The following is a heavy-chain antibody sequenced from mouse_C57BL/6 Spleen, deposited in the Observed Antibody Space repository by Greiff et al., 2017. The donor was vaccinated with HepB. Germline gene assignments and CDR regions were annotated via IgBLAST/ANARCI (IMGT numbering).Heavy chain of an antibody. CDR2: ISDGGSYT. CDR1: GFTFSSYA. V-gene: IGHV5-4*03. Sequence: EVKLMESGGGLVKPGGSLKLSCAASGFTFSSYAMSWVRQTPEKRLEWVATISDGGSYTYYPDNVKGRFTISRDNAKNNLYLQMSHLKSEDKAMYYCARVGYYDYLYAMDYWGQGTSVTVSS. J-gene: IGHJ4*01. D-gene: IGHD2-4*01. CDR3: ARVGYYDYLYAMDY.